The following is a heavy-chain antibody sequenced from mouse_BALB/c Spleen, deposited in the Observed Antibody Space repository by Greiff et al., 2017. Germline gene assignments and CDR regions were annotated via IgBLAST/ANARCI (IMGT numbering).Heavy chain of an antibody. CDR1: GFTFNTYA. V-gene: IGHV10-1*02. CDR3: VRHWSYAMDY. CDR2: IRSKSNNYAT. Sequence: EEKLMESGGGLVQPKGSLKLSCAASGFTFNTYAMNWVRQAPGKGLEWVARIRSKSNNYATYYADSVKDRFTISRDDSQSMLYLQMNNLKTEDTAMYYCVRHWSYAMDYWGQGTSVTVSS. J-gene: IGHJ4*01.